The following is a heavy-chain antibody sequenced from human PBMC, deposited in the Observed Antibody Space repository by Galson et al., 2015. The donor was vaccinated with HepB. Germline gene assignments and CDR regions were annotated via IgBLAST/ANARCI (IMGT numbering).Heavy chain of an antibody. CDR2: ISYDGSNK. CDR3: ARGDSSGYGYYYYGMDV. V-gene: IGHV3-30*03. Sequence: SLRLSCAASGFTFSSYGMHWDRQAPGKGLEWVAVISYDGSNKYYADSVKGRFTISRDNAKNSLYLQMNSLRAEDTAVYYCARGDSSGYGYYYYGMDVWGQGTTVTVSS. D-gene: IGHD3-22*01. J-gene: IGHJ6*02. CDR1: GFTFSSYG.